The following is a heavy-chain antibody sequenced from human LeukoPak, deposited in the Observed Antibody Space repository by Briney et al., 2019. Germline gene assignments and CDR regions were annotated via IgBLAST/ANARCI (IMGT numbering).Heavy chain of an antibody. Sequence: SETLSLTCTVSGGSISGYYWSWIRQPPGKGLEWIGYVSYRGTTKYNPSLKDRVTISMDTSKNQVSLNLSSVTAADTAVYYCARDPGSCSGGSCSFYWYFDLWGRGTLVSVSS. V-gene: IGHV4-59*01. D-gene: IGHD2-15*01. CDR3: ARDPGSCSGGSCSFYWYFDL. CDR1: GGSISGYY. J-gene: IGHJ2*01. CDR2: VSYRGTT.